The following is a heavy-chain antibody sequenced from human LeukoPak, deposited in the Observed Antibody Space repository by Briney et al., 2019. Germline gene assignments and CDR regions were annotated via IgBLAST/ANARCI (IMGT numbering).Heavy chain of an antibody. V-gene: IGHV2-5*05. CDR3: AHRRQQLGIFDY. D-gene: IGHD6-13*01. J-gene: IGHJ4*02. CDR1: GFSLSTSGVG. CDR2: IYWDDDK. Sequence: SGPTLVKPTQTLTLTCTFSGFSLSTSGVGVGWIRQPPGKALEWLALIYWDDDKRYGPSLRSRLTITKDTSKNQVVLTMTNMAPVDTATYYCAHRRQQLGIFDYWGQGTLVTVSS.